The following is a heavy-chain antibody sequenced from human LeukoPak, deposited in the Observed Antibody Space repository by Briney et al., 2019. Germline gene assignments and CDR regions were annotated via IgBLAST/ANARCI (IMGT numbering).Heavy chain of an antibody. D-gene: IGHD3-3*01. CDR2: NSDSGGST. V-gene: IGHV3-23*01. CDR1: GFTFSSYA. CDR3: AKDRNSDFWSGYYNYFDY. J-gene: IGHJ4*02. Sequence: PGGSLRLSCAASGFTFSSYAMSWVRQAPGKGLEWISVNSDSGGSTYFADSVKGRFTISRDNSKNTLYLQMNSLRAEDTAVYYCAKDRNSDFWSGYYNYFDYWGQGILVTVSS.